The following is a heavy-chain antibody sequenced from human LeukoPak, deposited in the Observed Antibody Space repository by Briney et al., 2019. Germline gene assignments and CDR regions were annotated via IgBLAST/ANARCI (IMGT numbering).Heavy chain of an antibody. D-gene: IGHD3-10*01. CDR2: ISSSSSYI. CDR3: AKGRPLWFGELLSWFDP. J-gene: IGHJ5*02. Sequence: GGSLRLSCAASGFTFSSYSMNWVRQAPGKGLEWVSSISSSSSYIYYADSVKGRFTISRDNAKNSLYLQMNSLRAEDTALYYCAKGRPLWFGELLSWFDPWGQGTLVTVSS. CDR1: GFTFSSYS. V-gene: IGHV3-21*04.